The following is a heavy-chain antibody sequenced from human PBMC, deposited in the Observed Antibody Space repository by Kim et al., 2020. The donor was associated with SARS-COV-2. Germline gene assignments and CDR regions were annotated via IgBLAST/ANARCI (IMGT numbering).Heavy chain of an antibody. CDR2: INGRGDTT. CDR3: AKVTSGAYVCGDHFDC. D-gene: IGHD2-8*01. V-gene: IGHV3-23*01. CDR1: GFTFNNYA. J-gene: IGHJ4*02. Sequence: GGSLRLSCAASGFTFNNYAMNWFRQAPGKGLEWVSAINGRGDTTYYADSVKGRFTVSRDNSKNTLYLQMNSLRAEDAAVYHCAKVTSGAYVCGDHFDCWGQGTLVTVSS.